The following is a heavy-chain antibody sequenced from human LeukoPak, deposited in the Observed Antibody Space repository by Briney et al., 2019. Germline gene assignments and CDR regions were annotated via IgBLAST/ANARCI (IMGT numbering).Heavy chain of an antibody. V-gene: IGHV3-48*03. CDR1: GFTFSSYE. J-gene: IGHJ6*02. CDR2: ISSSGSTI. D-gene: IGHD2-2*02. CDR3: ARIPYYYYGMDV. Sequence: PGGSLRLSCAASGFTFSSYEMNWVRQAAGKGLEWVSYISSSGSTIYYADSVKGRFTISRDNAKNSLYLQMNSLRAEDTAVYYCARIPYYYYGMDVWGQGTTVTVSS.